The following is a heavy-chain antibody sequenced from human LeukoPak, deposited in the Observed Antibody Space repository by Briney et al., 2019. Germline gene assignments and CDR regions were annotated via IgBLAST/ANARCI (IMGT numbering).Heavy chain of an antibody. CDR1: GFTFSSYS. J-gene: IGHJ6*04. D-gene: IGHD1-14*01. CDR2: ISGSSSTI. CDR3: AGGYPGGV. V-gene: IGHV3-48*01. Sequence: GGSLRHSCAAFGFTFSSYSMNWVRQAPGKGLEWVSYISGSSSTIYYADSVKGRFTISRDYAKNSLYLQMNSLRVEDTAVYYCAGGYPGGVWGRGTTVSVSS.